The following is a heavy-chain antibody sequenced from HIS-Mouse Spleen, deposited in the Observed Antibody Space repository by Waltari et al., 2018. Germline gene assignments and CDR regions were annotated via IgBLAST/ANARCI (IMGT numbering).Heavy chain of an antibody. V-gene: IGHV1-69*01. CDR3: ARGVRCSGGSCYYYFDY. CDR1: GGTFSSYA. CDR2: IIPIFGTA. D-gene: IGHD2-15*01. J-gene: IGHJ4*02. Sequence: QVQLVQSGAEVKKPGSAVKVSCKASGGTFSSYAISWVRQATGQGLEWMGGIIPIFGTANYAQKFQGRVTITADESTSTAYMELSSLRSEDTAVYYCARGVRCSGGSCYYYFDYWGQGTLVTVSS.